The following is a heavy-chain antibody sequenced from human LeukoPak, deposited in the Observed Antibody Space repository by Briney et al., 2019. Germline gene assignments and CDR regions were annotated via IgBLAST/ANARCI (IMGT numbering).Heavy chain of an antibody. CDR1: GFTFSSYS. J-gene: IGHJ3*02. Sequence: SGGPLRLSCAASGFTFSSYSMNWVRQAPGKGLEWVSSISSSSSYIYYADSVKGRFTISRDNAKNSLYLQMNSLRAEDTAVYCCARPIYGDSSSWYRAFDIWGQGTMVTVSS. D-gene: IGHD6-13*01. V-gene: IGHV3-21*01. CDR2: ISSSSSYI. CDR3: ARPIYGDSSSWYRAFDI.